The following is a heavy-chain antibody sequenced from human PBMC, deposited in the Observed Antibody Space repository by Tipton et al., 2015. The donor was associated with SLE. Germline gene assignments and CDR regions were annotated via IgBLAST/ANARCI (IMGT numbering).Heavy chain of an antibody. CDR1: GYSFTTNG. CDR2: ISPYNGNT. J-gene: IGHJ4*02. V-gene: IGHV1-18*01. D-gene: IGHD1-7*01. CDR3: ARDENYAPDY. Sequence: QLVQSGAEVKKPGASVKVSCKASGYSFTTNGISWVRQAPGQGLEWMGWISPYNGNTNYAQKVQGRVTVTMDTSTSTAYMELRSLRSDDTAVYYCARDENYAPDYWGQGTLVTVSS.